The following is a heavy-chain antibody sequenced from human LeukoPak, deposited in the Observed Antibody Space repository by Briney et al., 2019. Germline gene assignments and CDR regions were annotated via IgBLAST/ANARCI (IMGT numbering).Heavy chain of an antibody. V-gene: IGHV3-30*18. CDR1: GFTFSSYG. CDR2: ISYDGSNK. CDR3: AKDRGVRGVITSDSGLGMDV. Sequence: GGSLRLSCAASGFTFSSYGMHWVRQAPGKGLEWVAVISYDGSNKYYADSVKDRFTISRDNSKNTLYLQMNSLRAEDTAVYYCAKDRGVRGVITSDSGLGMDVWGQGTTVTVSS. J-gene: IGHJ6*02. D-gene: IGHD3-10*01.